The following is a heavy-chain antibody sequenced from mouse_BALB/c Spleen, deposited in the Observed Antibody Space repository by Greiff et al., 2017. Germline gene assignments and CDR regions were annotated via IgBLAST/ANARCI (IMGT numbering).Heavy chain of an antibody. CDR2: IWAGGST. J-gene: IGHJ4*01. Sequence: QVQLQQSGPGLVAPSQSLSITCTVSGFSLTSYGVHWVRQPPGKGLEWLGVIWAGGSTNYNSALMSRLSISKDNSKSQVFLKMNSLQTDDTAMYYCAREYGNYVYAMDYWGQGTSVTVSS. D-gene: IGHD2-10*02. CDR1: GFSLTSYG. CDR3: AREYGNYVYAMDY. V-gene: IGHV2-9*02.